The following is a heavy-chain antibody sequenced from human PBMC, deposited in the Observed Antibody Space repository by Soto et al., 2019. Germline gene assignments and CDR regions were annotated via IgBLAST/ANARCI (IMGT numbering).Heavy chain of an antibody. J-gene: IGHJ6*02. CDR2: INSDGSTT. V-gene: IGHV3-74*01. CDR1: GFTFSNYW. D-gene: IGHD3-3*01. Sequence: EVQLVESGGGLLQPGGSLRLSCAASGFTFSNYWMNWARQAPGKGLVWVSRINSDGSTTNYADSVTGRFTISRDNAKNTLHLQMNSLSAGDAALYYCARIDFWSGMDVWGHGTTVTVSS. CDR3: ARIDFWSGMDV.